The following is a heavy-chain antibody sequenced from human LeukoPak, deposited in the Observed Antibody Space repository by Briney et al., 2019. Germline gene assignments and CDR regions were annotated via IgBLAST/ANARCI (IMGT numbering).Heavy chain of an antibody. CDR2: IYYVGST. Sequence: SETLSLTCTVSGGSISSSGYYWGWIRQPPGKGLEWIGNIYYVGSTYYNPSLNSRVTISVDTSKNQFSLKLNSVTAADTAVYYCARGGYYDSSGYRYWGQGTLVTVSS. CDR1: GGSISSSGYY. J-gene: IGHJ4*02. CDR3: ARGGYYDSSGYRY. D-gene: IGHD3-22*01. V-gene: IGHV4-39*07.